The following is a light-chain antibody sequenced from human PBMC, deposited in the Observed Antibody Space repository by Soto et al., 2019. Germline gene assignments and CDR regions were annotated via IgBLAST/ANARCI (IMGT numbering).Light chain of an antibody. CDR1: QSVSRN. J-gene: IGKJ5*01. V-gene: IGKV3D-15*01. CDR3: QQRSDWPLT. Sequence: EIAMTQSRATLSVSPGERATLSCTAIQSVSRNLAWYQQKPGQAPRLLIYDASNRATGIPDRCSGSGSGTDFTLTISSLQPEDFEVYYCQQRSDWPLTFGQGTRLEIK. CDR2: DAS.